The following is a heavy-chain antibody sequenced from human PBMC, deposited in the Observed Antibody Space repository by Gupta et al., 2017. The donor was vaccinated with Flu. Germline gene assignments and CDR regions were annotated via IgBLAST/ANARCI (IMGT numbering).Heavy chain of an antibody. Sequence: QVQLQESGPGLVKPSETLSLTCTVSGSSMSSYFWSWIRQPPGKGLEWIGYIFYGGSTNYNPSLKSRVTISVDTSKNQFSLKLSSVTAADTAVYYCARVSWYSSSSVRWYFDLWGRGTLITVSS. J-gene: IGHJ2*01. CDR3: ARVSWYSSSSVRWYFDL. V-gene: IGHV4-59*01. CDR2: IFYGGST. CDR1: GSSMSSYF. D-gene: IGHD6-6*01.